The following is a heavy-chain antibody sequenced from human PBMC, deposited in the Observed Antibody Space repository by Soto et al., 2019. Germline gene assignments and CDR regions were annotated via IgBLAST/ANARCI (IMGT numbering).Heavy chain of an antibody. CDR1: VFTFSTYA. CDR2: IWYDGSNK. J-gene: IGHJ4*02. D-gene: IGHD5-12*01. Sequence: QVQLVESGGGEVQPGRSLRLSCAASVFTFSTYAIHWVRQAPGKGLEWVAIIWYDGSNKHYADSVKGRFTVSRDNSKNTSYLQMNSLRAEDTAVYYCARDGYSGNGFDYWGQGTLVTVSS. CDR3: ARDGYSGNGFDY. V-gene: IGHV3-33*01.